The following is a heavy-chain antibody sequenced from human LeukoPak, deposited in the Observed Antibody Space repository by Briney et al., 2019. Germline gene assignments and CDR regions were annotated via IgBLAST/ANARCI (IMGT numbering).Heavy chain of an antibody. Sequence: GGSLRLSCAASGFTFSSYSMNWVRQAPGKGLEWVSSISSSSSYIYYADSVKGRFTISRDNAKSSLYLQMNSLRAEDTAVYYCATERGVVGATVASIDYWGQGTLVTVSS. V-gene: IGHV3-21*01. CDR1: GFTFSSYS. CDR2: ISSSSSYI. CDR3: ATERGVVGATVASIDY. D-gene: IGHD1-26*01. J-gene: IGHJ4*02.